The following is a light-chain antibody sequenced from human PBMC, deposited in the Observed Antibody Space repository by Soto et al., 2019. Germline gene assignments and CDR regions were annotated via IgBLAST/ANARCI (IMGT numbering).Light chain of an antibody. V-gene: IGKV3-20*01. Sequence: IVLTQSPGTLSLSPGERATLSCRASQSVSSSYLAWYQQKPGQAPRLLIYGASSRATGIPDRFSGSGSGTDFTLTISRLEPEDFAVYYCQQYSSSTGTFGQGTKVDI. CDR1: QSVSSSY. CDR2: GAS. CDR3: QQYSSSTGT. J-gene: IGKJ1*01.